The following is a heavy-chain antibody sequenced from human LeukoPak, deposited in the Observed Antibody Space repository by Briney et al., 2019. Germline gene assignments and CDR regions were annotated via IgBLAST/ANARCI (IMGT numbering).Heavy chain of an antibody. J-gene: IGHJ4*02. Sequence: ASVKVSCKASGYNFISYDINWVRQAPGQGLEWMGWISAYNGNTNYAQKLQGRVTMTTDTSTSTAYMELRSLRSDDTAVYYCARVSSGWYGEHFDYWGQGTLVTVSS. V-gene: IGHV1-18*01. CDR2: ISAYNGNT. D-gene: IGHD6-19*01. CDR3: ARVSSGWYGEHFDY. CDR1: GYNFISYD.